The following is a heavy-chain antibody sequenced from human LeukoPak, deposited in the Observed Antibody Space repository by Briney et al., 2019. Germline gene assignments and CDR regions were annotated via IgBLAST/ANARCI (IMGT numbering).Heavy chain of an antibody. CDR3: ARDFAYYDFWSGSPHFDC. V-gene: IGHV1-8*01. CDR2: MNPNSGNT. Sequence: ALVKVSCKASGYTFTSYDINWVRQATGQGLEWMGWMNPNSGNTGYAQKFQGRVTMTRNTSISTAYMELRSLRSDDTAVYYCARDFAYYDFWSGSPHFDCWGQGTLVTVSS. J-gene: IGHJ4*02. CDR1: GYTFTSYD. D-gene: IGHD3-3*01.